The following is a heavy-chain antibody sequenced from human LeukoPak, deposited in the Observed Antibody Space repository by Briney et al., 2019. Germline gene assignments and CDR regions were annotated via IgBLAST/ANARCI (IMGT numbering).Heavy chain of an antibody. D-gene: IGHD2-15*01. Sequence: GGSLRLSCAASGFTFSSYSMNWVRQAPGKGLEWVSAISGSGGSTYYADSVKGRFTISRDNSKNTLYLQMSSLRAEDTAVYYCATRLLVRAMAFDIWGQGTMVTASS. V-gene: IGHV3-23*01. J-gene: IGHJ3*02. CDR3: ATRLLVRAMAFDI. CDR2: ISGSGGST. CDR1: GFTFSSYS.